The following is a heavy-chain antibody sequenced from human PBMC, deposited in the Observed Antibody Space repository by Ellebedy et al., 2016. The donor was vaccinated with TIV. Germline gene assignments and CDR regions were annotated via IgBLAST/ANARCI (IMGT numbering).Heavy chain of an antibody. CDR2: IYYSGST. V-gene: IGHV4-59*12. CDR1: GGSISSYY. CDR3: AREGGLRYFDWPETPFDY. D-gene: IGHD3-9*01. Sequence: MPSEALSLTCTVSGGSISSYYWSWIRQPPGKGLEWIGYIYYSGSTNYNPSLKSRVTILGDTSKNQFSLKLSSVTAADTAVYYCAREGGLRYFDWPETPFDYWGQGTLVTVSS. J-gene: IGHJ4*02.